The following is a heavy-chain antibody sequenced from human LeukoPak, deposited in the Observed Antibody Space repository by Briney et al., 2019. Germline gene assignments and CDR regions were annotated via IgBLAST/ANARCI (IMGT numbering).Heavy chain of an antibody. CDR3: ALEWELGKVDY. CDR2: IYYSGST. V-gene: IGHV4-59*01. D-gene: IGHD1-26*01. J-gene: IGHJ4*02. CDR1: GGSISSYY. Sequence: SETLSLTCSVSGGSISSYYWSWIRQPPGKGLESIGYIYYSGSTNYNPSLKSRVTISVDTSKNQFSLKLSSVTAADTAVYYCALEWELGKVDYWGQGTLVTVSS.